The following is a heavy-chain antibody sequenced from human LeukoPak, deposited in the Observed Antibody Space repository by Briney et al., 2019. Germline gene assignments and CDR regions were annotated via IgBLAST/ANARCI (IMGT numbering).Heavy chain of an antibody. CDR1: GGSISSGSYY. J-gene: IGHJ4*02. V-gene: IGHV4-61*02. CDR2: IYTSGST. CDR3: ASFSNYVHNDYFDY. Sequence: PSETLSLTCTVSGGSISSGSYYWSWIRQPAGKGLEWIGRIYTSGSTNYNPSLKSRVTISVDTSKNQFSLKLSSVTAADTAVYYCASFSNYVHNDYFDYWGQGTLVTVSS. D-gene: IGHD4-11*01.